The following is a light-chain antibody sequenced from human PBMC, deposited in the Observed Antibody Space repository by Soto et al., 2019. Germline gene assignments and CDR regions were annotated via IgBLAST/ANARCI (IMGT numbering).Light chain of an antibody. CDR2: SGD. Sequence: EVVVTQAPDTLALSPGETATLSCRASQSVSSSVAWYQHKPGQSPRLVVYSGDKRAPGIPPRFSGSGSGTDFCLPIHSLDSDHSAIYYGQPPYSSRREFG. J-gene: IGKJ2*01. CDR1: QSVSSS. CDR3: QPPYSSRRE. V-gene: IGKV3-11*01.